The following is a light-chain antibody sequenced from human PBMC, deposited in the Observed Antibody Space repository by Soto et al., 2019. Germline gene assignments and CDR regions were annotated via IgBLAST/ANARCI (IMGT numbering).Light chain of an antibody. J-gene: IGKJ1*01. V-gene: IGKV1-39*01. Sequence: DIQMTQSPSSLSASVGDRVTLTCRASQRISSYLHWYQQRPGKAPKLLIYAASNLQSGVPSRFSGRGSGTDFTLTISSLQPEDFATYYCQQSYTTPRTFGQGTKVEV. CDR2: AAS. CDR3: QQSYTTPRT. CDR1: QRISSY.